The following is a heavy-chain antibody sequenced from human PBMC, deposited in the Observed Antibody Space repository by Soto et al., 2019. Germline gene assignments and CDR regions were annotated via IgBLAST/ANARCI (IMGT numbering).Heavy chain of an antibody. Sequence: EVQLVESGGGLVQPGGSLRLSCAASGFTVSSNYMSWVRQAPGKGLEWVSVIYSGGSTYYADSVKGRFTISRDNSKNTLYLQMNSLRAEDTAVYYCARAPMRGSWYDDYWGQGTMVTVSS. J-gene: IGHJ4*02. CDR3: ARAPMRGSWYDDY. D-gene: IGHD6-13*01. CDR1: GFTVSSNY. CDR2: IYSGGST. V-gene: IGHV3-66*01.